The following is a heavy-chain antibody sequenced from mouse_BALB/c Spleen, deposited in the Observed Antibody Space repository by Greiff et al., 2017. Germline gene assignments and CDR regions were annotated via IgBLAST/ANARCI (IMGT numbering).Heavy chain of an antibody. CDR2: ISSGGSYT. Sequence: DVKLVESGGDLVKPGGSLKLSCAASGFTFSSYGMSWVRQTPDKRLEWVATISSGGSYTYYPDSVKGRFTISRDNAKNTLYLQMSSLKSEDTAMYYCARQRGYYNYAMDYWGQGTSVTVSS. D-gene: IGHD2-12*01. CDR1: GFTFSSYG. J-gene: IGHJ4*01. CDR3: ARQRGYYNYAMDY. V-gene: IGHV5-6*02.